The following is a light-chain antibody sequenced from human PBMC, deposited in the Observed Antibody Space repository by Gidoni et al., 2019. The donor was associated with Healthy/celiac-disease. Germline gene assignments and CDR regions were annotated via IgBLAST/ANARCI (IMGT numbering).Light chain of an antibody. CDR1: QSVSSY. Sequence: IVLTESPATRSLSPGERATLSCRASQSVSSYLAWYQQQPGQAPRLLIYDASNRATVIPASFSGSASGTDFTLTISSLQPEYFAFYYCQQRSNWYTFGQGTKLEIK. J-gene: IGKJ2*01. V-gene: IGKV3-11*01. CDR3: QQRSNWYT. CDR2: DAS.